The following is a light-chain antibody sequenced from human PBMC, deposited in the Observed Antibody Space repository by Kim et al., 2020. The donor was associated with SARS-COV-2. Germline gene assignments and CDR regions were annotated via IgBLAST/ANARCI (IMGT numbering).Light chain of an antibody. CDR2: GKN. J-gene: IGLJ2*01. CDR1: SLRSYY. Sequence: SSELTQDPAVSVALGQTVRITCHGDSLRSYYATWYQQKPGQAPIVVISGKNNRPSGIPDRFSGSSSGDTASLTITGTQAGDEADYYCNSRGSNDNVLFGG. V-gene: IGLV3-19*01. CDR3: NSRGSNDNVL.